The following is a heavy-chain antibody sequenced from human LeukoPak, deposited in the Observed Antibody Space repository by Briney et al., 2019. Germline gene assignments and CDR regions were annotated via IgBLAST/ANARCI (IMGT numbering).Heavy chain of an antibody. CDR2: ISSSSSYI. V-gene: IGHV3-21*01. J-gene: IGHJ6*02. CDR1: GFTFSSYS. CDR3: ARDGSTMVRGGDYYGMDV. Sequence: GGSLRLSCAASGFTFSSYSMNWVRQAPGKGLEGVSSISSSSSYIYYADSVKGRFTISRDNAKNSLYLQMNSLRAEDTAVYYCARDGSTMVRGGDYYGMDVWGQGTTVTVSS. D-gene: IGHD3-10*01.